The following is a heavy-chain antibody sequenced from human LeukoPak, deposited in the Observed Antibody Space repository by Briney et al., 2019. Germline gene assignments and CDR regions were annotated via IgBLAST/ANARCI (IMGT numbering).Heavy chain of an antibody. CDR3: ASLAVAGLSEGY. D-gene: IGHD6-19*01. CDR2: IYYSGST. Sequence: KTSETLSLTCTVSGGSISSSSYYWGWIRQPPGKGPEWIRSIYYSGSTYYNPSLKSRVTISVDTSKNQFSLKLSSVTAADTAVYYCASLAVAGLSEGYWGQGTLVIVSS. V-gene: IGHV4-39*01. J-gene: IGHJ4*02. CDR1: GGSISSSSYY.